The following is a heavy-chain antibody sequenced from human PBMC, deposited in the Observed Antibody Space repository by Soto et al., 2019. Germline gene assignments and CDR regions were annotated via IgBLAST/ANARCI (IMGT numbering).Heavy chain of an antibody. V-gene: IGHV3-15*01. CDR3: ITTYSGTPARPYLDL. D-gene: IGHD1-26*01. CDR2: IKSKGNGGTA. CDR1: GFTINNAW. Sequence: PGGSLRLSCAASGFTINNAWMSGVRQAPGKGLEWVGRIKSKGNGGTADYAAHVIGSFTISRDDTKNMLYLQMNSLKTEDKTVYYCITTYSGTPARPYLDLWGQGTPVTVSS. J-gene: IGHJ4*02.